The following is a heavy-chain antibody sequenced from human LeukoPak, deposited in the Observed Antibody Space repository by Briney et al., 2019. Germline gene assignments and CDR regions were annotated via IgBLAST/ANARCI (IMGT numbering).Heavy chain of an antibody. V-gene: IGHV4-39*01. CDR1: GGSISSGGYY. CDR3: ARMTVGGSYLNFDY. Sequence: SETLSLTCTVSGGSISSGGYYWGWIRQPPGKGLEWIGSIYYSGSTYYNPSLKSRVTISVDTSKNQFSLKLSSVTAADTAVYYCARMTVGGSYLNFDYWGQGTLVTVSS. D-gene: IGHD1-26*01. CDR2: IYYSGST. J-gene: IGHJ4*02.